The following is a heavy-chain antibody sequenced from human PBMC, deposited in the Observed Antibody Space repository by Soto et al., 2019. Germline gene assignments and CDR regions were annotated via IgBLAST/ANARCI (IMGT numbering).Heavy chain of an antibody. V-gene: IGHV3-23*01. J-gene: IGHJ4*02. CDR1: GFTFSSYA. CDR3: AKKVPGSNPLDS. D-gene: IGHD1-1*01. Sequence: GGSLRLSCAASGFTFSSYAMNWVRQAPGKGLEWVSAIRASVGTTYYADSVKGRFTISRDNSKNTLYLQMNSLRVEDTAVYYCAKKVPGSNPLDSWGQGALVTVS. CDR2: IRASVGTT.